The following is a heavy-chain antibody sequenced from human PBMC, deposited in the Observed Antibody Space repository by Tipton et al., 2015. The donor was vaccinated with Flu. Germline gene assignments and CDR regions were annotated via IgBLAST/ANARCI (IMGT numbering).Heavy chain of an antibody. D-gene: IGHD4-11*01. CDR2: VSMGGGT. CDR1: GGSVSSGTYY. V-gene: IGHV4-61*02. J-gene: IGHJ4*02. Sequence: LRLSCTVSGGSVSSGTYYWSWIRQPAGEGLEWIGRVSMGGGTNYNPSLSSRVTITIDTSKNQFSLKLTSVTAADTAVYYCARVPERNYVDRLDYWGQGTLVTVSS. CDR3: ARVPERNYVDRLDY.